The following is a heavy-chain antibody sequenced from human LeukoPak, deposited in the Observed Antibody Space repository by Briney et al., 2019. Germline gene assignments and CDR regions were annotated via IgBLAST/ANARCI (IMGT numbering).Heavy chain of an antibody. D-gene: IGHD3-3*01. CDR3: AKDTTALRFLEWLLPFDY. CDR1: GFTFSSYA. CDR2: ISGSGGST. V-gene: IGHV3-23*01. Sequence: GGSLRLSCAASGFTFSSYAMSWVRQAPGKGLEWVSAISGSGGSTYYADSVKGRFTISRDNSKNTLYLQMNSLRAEDTAVYYCAKDTTALRFLEWLLPFDYWGQGTLVTVSS. J-gene: IGHJ4*02.